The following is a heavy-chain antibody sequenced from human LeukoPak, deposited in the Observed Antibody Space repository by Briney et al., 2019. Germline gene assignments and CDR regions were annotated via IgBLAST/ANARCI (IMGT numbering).Heavy chain of an antibody. J-gene: IGHJ4*02. D-gene: IGHD6-6*01. CDR1: GGSISSSSYY. Sequence: SETLSLTCTVSGGSISSSSYYWGWIRQPPGKELEWIGSIYYSGSTYYNPSLKSRVTISVDTSKNQFSLKLSSVTAADTAVYYCARVRGSSSSDFDYWGQGTLVTVSS. CDR3: ARVRGSSSSDFDY. CDR2: IYYSGST. V-gene: IGHV4-39*01.